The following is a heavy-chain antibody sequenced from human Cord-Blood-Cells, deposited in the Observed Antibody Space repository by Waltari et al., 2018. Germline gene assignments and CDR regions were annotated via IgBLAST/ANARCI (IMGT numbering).Heavy chain of an antibody. J-gene: IGHJ2*01. CDR3: ARENPSQTGDLEVDGPNWYFDL. CDR1: GGTFSSYA. V-gene: IGHV1-69*06. Sequence: KVSCKASGGTFSSYAISWVRQAPGKGLEWMGGIIPIFGTANYAQKFQGRVTITADKSTSTAYMELSSLRSEDTAVYYCARENPSQTGDLEVDGPNWYFDLWGRGTLVTVSS. CDR2: IIPIFGTA. D-gene: IGHD7-27*01.